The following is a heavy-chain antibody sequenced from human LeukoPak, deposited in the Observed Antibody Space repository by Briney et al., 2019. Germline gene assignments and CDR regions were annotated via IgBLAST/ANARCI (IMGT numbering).Heavy chain of an antibody. J-gene: IGHJ4*02. Sequence: GRSLRLSCAASGFTFSSYGMHWVRQAPGKGLEWVSGIGGSGGFITYYADSVKGRFTVSRDNSKNTLYLQMNSLRADDTAIYYCARDLGWLHYADWGQGTLVTVSS. CDR2: IGGSGGFIT. D-gene: IGHD5-12*01. CDR3: ARDLGWLHYAD. V-gene: IGHV3-23*01. CDR1: GFTFSSYG.